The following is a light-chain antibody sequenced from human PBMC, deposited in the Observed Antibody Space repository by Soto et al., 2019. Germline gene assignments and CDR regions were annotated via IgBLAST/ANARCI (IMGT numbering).Light chain of an antibody. Sequence: QSALTQPASMSGSPGQSITISCTGTSSDVGAYNFVSWYQHYPDKAPKVVIYDVANRPSGVSYRFSASKSGNTASLTISGLQAEDEADYYCMSFTSSNTYVFGTGTKVTVL. CDR1: SSDVGAYNF. V-gene: IGLV2-14*03. J-gene: IGLJ1*01. CDR3: MSFTSSNTYV. CDR2: DVA.